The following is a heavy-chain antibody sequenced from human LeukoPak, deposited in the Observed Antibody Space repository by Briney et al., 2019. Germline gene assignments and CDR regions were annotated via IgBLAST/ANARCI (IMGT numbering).Heavy chain of an antibody. V-gene: IGHV4-61*02. J-gene: IGHJ4*02. CDR1: GDSISRGTYY. CDR2: VFRSGST. D-gene: IGHD3-22*01. Sequence: SETLPLTCTVTGDSISRGTYYWTWVRQPAGKGLEWIGRVFRSGSTYYNPSLKSRVTISIDTSNNQFSLHLRSVTAADTAVYYCARDSNFYDVSHDKAEDFWGRGTLVTVSS. CDR3: ARDSNFYDVSHDKAEDF.